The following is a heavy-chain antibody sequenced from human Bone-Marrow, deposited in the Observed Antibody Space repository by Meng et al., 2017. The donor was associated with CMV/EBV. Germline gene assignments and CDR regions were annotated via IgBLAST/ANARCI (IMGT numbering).Heavy chain of an antibody. Sequence: ASVKVSCKASGYTFTGYYMHWVRQAPGQGLEWMGWINPNSGGTNYAQKFQGRVTMTRDTSISTAYMELSRLRSDDTAVYYCARGARYYDSSGYQGSDAFDIWGQGTMVTGSS. V-gene: IGHV1-2*02. CDR3: ARGARYYDSSGYQGSDAFDI. J-gene: IGHJ3*02. D-gene: IGHD3-22*01. CDR2: INPNSGGT. CDR1: GYTFTGYY.